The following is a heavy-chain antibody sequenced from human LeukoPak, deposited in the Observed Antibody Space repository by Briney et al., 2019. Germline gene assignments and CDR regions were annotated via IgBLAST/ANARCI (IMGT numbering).Heavy chain of an antibody. J-gene: IGHJ4*02. D-gene: IGHD3-10*01. V-gene: IGHV4-59*08. CDR2: IYYSGST. CDR3: ARHSHGSSDY. Sequence: SETLSLTCTVSGGSISSYYWSWIRQPPGKGLEWIGYIYYSGSTNYNPSLKSRVTISVDTSKNQFSLKLGSVTAADTAVYYCARHSHGSSDYWGQGTLVTVSS. CDR1: GGSISSYY.